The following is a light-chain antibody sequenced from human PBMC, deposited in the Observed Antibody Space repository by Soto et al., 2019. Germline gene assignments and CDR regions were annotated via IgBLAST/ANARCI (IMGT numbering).Light chain of an antibody. CDR1: QSFNSIY. J-gene: IGKJ1*01. CDR2: GAS. V-gene: IGKV3-20*01. CDR3: HQYDSWT. Sequence: SVLTLSAGPLSVSPGERATLSCRASQSFNSIYLAWYQQNPGQAPRLLIYGASSRATGIPDRFSGSGSGTDFTLTISRLEPEDFAVYYCHQYDSWTFGQGTKV.